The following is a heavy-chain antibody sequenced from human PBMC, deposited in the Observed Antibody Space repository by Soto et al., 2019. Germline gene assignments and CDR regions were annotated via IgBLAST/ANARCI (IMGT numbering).Heavy chain of an antibody. J-gene: IGHJ6*02. Sequence: ASVKVSCKASGYIFTSYGISWVRQAPGQGLEWMGWISTAHADIGYAQKFQGRVTMTTDTSTSTAFMELRSLRSDDTAVYYCAGDLTKGLDVWGQGNTVTVSS. D-gene: IGHD4-4*01. CDR3: AGDLTKGLDV. CDR1: GYIFTSYG. V-gene: IGHV1-18*01. CDR2: ISTAHADI.